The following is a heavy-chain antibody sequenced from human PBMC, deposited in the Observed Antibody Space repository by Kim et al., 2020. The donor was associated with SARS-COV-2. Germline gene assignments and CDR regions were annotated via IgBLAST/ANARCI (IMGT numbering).Heavy chain of an antibody. J-gene: IGHJ4*02. CDR1: GGSFSGYY. CDR2: INHSGST. Sequence: SETLSLTCAVYGGSFSGYYWSWIRQPPGKGLEWIGEINHSGSTNYNPSLKSRVTISVDTSKNQFSLKLSSVTAADTAVYYCARGRPLFDSWGQGTLVTVS. CDR3: ARGRPLFDS. V-gene: IGHV4-34*01. D-gene: IGHD3-22*01.